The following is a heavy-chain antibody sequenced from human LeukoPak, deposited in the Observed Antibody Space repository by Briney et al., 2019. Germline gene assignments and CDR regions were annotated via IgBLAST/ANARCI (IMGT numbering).Heavy chain of an antibody. V-gene: IGHV1-46*01. CDR2: INPSGGST. D-gene: IGHD3-10*02. J-gene: IGHJ5*02. CDR3: ARDYYYARGFDP. Sequence: ASVTVSCTASGYTLTDYYMHWVRQAPGQGLEWMGIINPSGGSTSYAQKFQGRVTMTRDTSTGTVYMELSSLRSEDTAVYYCARDYYYARGFDPWGQGTLVTVSS. CDR1: GYTLTDYY.